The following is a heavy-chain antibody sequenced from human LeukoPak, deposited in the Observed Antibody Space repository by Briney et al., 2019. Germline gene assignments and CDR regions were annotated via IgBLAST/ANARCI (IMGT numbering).Heavy chain of an antibody. Sequence: GGSLRLSCAASGFTFSSYEMNWVRQAPGKGLEWVSYISSSGSTIYYADSVKGRFTISRDNAKNSLYLQMNSLRAEDTAVYYCARDQKGVMTMVTTTVDYWGQGTLVTVSS. CDR2: ISSSGSTI. V-gene: IGHV3-48*03. CDR1: GFTFSSYE. J-gene: IGHJ4*02. CDR3: ARDQKGVMTMVTTTVDY. D-gene: IGHD4-17*01.